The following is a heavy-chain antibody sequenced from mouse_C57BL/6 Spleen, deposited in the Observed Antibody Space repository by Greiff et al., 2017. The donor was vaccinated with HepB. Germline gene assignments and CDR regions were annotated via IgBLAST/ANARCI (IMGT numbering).Heavy chain of an antibody. D-gene: IGHD4-1*01. CDR3: ARERTGYFDY. V-gene: IGHV1-64*01. CDR1: GYTFTSYW. CDR2: IHPNSGST. Sequence: QVQLQQPGAELVKPGASVKLSCKATGYTFTSYWMHWVKQRPGQGLEWIGMIHPNSGSTNYNEKFKSKATLTVDKSSSTAYMQLSSLTSEDSAVYYCARERTGYFDYWGQGTTLTVSS. J-gene: IGHJ2*01.